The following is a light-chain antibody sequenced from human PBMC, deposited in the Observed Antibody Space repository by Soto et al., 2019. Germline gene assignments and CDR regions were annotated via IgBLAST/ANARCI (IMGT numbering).Light chain of an antibody. CDR3: QQYYCAPT. V-gene: IGKV4-1*01. CDR1: QSVLYSSNNKNY. CDR2: WAS. J-gene: IGKJ1*01. Sequence: DIVMTQSPDSLAVSLGERATINCKSSQSVLYSSNNKNYLAWYQQKPGQPPKLLIYWASTRESGVPDRFSGSGSGTDFTLTISSLQAEDVADYYCQQYYCAPTCGQGTKVEIK.